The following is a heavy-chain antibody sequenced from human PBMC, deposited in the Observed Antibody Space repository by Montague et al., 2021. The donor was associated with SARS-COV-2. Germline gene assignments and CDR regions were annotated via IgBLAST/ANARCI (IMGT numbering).Heavy chain of an antibody. D-gene: IGHD6-19*01. J-gene: IGHJ4*02. Sequence: SLRLSCAASGFTFTSHSMNWVRQGPGKGLEWVSSISSTGNFIFYADSVKGRFTISRDNAQNSLSLQMNSLRAEDTAVYYCARGDTSGWSFQFDSWGQGTLVTVSS. CDR3: ARGDTSGWSFQFDS. CDR2: ISSTGNFI. V-gene: IGHV3-21*01. CDR1: GFTFTSHS.